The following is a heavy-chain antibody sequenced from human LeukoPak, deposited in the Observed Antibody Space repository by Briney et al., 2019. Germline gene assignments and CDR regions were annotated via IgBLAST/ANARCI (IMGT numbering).Heavy chain of an antibody. Sequence: PGGSLRLSCAPSGLTFSSYSMNWVRQAPGKGLEWVSSISSSSSYIYYADSVKGRFTISRDYAKNLLCLQMNSLRIEDTAVYYCARDHGIPGSGSYRFDFWGPGTLVSVSS. D-gene: IGHD3-10*01. V-gene: IGHV3-21*06. CDR3: ARDHGIPGSGSYRFDF. CDR2: ISSSSSYI. J-gene: IGHJ4*01. CDR1: GLTFSSYS.